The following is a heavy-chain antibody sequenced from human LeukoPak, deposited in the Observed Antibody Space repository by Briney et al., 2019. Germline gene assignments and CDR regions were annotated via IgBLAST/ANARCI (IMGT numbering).Heavy chain of an antibody. CDR2: TYYRSKWYN. V-gene: IGHV6-1*01. CDR3: ARESLSQWLVPVYFDY. J-gene: IGHJ4*02. CDR1: GDSVSSNSAA. Sequence: SQTLSLTCAISGDSVSSNSAAWNWIRQSPSRGLEWLGRTYYRSKWYNDYAVSVKSRITINPDTSKNQFSLQLNSVTPEDTAVYYCARESLSQWLVPVYFDYWGQGTLVTVSS. D-gene: IGHD6-19*01.